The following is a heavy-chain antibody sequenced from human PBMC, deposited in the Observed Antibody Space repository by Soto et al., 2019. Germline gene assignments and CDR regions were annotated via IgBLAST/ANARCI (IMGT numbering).Heavy chain of an antibody. D-gene: IGHD2-15*01. CDR2: IDAGNGNT. CDR3: ARDHAQCNGGGCPGY. Sequence: ASVKVSCKASGYTFRTFVIHWVRQAPGQGLEWMWCIDAGNGNTKYSQKFQGRITLTRDTSASTAYMELSSLKSEDTALFYCARDHAQCNGGGCPGYWGQ. J-gene: IGHJ4*01. V-gene: IGHV1-3*01. CDR1: GYTFRTFV.